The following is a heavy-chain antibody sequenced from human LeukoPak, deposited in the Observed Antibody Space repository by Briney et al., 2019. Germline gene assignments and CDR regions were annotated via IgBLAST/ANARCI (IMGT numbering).Heavy chain of an antibody. CDR1: GGSFSGDY. CDR3: ARWGREYSNSGSTYNWFDP. CDR2: INHSGST. Sequence: SETLSLTCAVYGGSFSGDYWSWIRQPPGKGLEWIGEINHSGSTNYNPSLKSRVTISVDTSKDQFSLKLSSVTAADTAVYYCARWGREYSNSGSTYNWFDPRGQGTLVTVSS. J-gene: IGHJ5*02. V-gene: IGHV4-34*01. D-gene: IGHD6-6*01.